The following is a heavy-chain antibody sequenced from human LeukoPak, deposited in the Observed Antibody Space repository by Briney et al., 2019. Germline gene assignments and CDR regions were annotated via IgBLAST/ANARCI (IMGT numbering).Heavy chain of an antibody. J-gene: IGHJ4*02. CDR2: ISTSGAST. V-gene: IGHV3-23*01. D-gene: IGHD1-26*01. CDR3: ARAIVGATTRSFDY. Sequence: GGSLRLSCAASGFTFSTSAMNWVRQAPGKGLEWVSAISTSGASTYYADSVKGLFSISRDNSRNTLYLQMNSLRAEDTAVFYCARAIVGATTRSFDYWGQGTLVTVSS. CDR1: GFTFSTSA.